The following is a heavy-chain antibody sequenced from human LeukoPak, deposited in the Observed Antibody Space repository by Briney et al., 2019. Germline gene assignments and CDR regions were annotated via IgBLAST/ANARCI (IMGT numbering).Heavy chain of an antibody. J-gene: IGHJ4*02. D-gene: IGHD2-15*01. CDR1: GGSTSSYY. CDR2: IYYSGST. CDR3: ARIYCSGGSCYYFDY. V-gene: IGHV4-59*08. Sequence: SETLSLTCTVSGGSTSSYYWSWIRQPPGKGLEWIGYIYYSGSTNYNPSLKSRVTISVDTSKNQFSLKLSSVTAADTAVYYCARIYCSGGSCYYFDYWGQGTLVTVSS.